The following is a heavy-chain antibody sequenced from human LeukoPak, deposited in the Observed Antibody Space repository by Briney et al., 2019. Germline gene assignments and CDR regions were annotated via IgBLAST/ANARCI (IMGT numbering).Heavy chain of an antibody. D-gene: IGHD6-13*01. J-gene: IGHJ4*02. Sequence: SQTLSLTCTVSGGSISNGGYYWSWIRQHPGKGLEWIGYIYYSGSTYYNPSLKSRFTISVDTSKNQFSLKLSSVTAADTAVYYCARGVSAAGYFDYWGQGTLVTLSS. CDR1: GGSISNGGYY. V-gene: IGHV4-31*03. CDR3: ARGVSAAGYFDY. CDR2: IYYSGST.